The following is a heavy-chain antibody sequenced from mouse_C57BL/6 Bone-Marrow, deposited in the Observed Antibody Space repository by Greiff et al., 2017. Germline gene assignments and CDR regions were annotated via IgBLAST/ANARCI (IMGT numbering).Heavy chain of an antibody. D-gene: IGHD1-1*02. V-gene: IGHV5-12*01. J-gene: IGHJ3*01. CDR3: ARFGGEAAWFAY. CDR2: ISNGGGST. CDR1: GFTFSDYY. Sequence: EVKLVESGGGLVQPGGSLKLSCAASGFTFSDYYMYWVRQTPEKRLEWVAYISNGGGSTYYPDTVKGRFTISRDNAKNTLYLQMIRLKSEDTAMYYCARFGGEAAWFAYWGQGTLVTVSA.